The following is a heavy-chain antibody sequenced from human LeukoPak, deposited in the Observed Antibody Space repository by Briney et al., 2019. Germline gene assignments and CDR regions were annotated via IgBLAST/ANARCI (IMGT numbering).Heavy chain of an antibody. Sequence: ASVKVSCKASGYTFIVYYIHWVRQAPGQGLEWMGWISPNIGGTVYAQKFQGRVTMTRDTSISTVYMELTRLTSDDTAIYFCARGESSDAFDIWGQGTMVTVSS. CDR1: GYTFIVYY. CDR3: ARGESSDAFDI. V-gene: IGHV1-2*02. J-gene: IGHJ3*02. D-gene: IGHD3-16*01. CDR2: ISPNIGGT.